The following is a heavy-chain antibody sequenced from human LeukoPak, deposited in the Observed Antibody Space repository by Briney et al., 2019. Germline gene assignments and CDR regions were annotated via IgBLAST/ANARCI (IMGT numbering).Heavy chain of an antibody. CDR1: YAPYLHC. V-gene: IGHV5-51*01. CDR2: IYPGDSKT. J-gene: IGHJ3*01. D-gene: IGHD2-15*01. CDR3: ARRERAAHLFCHVLDG. Sequence: GESLKILLKSFWYAPYLHCLDRGPQMPGKGLEWMGIIYPGDSKTRYSPSFQGQVTISADKSLTSEHLQWSSLKASDTAMYFCARRERAAHLFCHVLDGWGQGTVVTVSS.